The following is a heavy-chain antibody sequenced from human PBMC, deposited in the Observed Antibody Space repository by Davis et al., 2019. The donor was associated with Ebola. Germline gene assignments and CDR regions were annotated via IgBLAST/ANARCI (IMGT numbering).Heavy chain of an antibody. CDR2: INHSGST. Sequence: GSLRLSCAVYGGSFSGYYWSWIRQTPGKGLEWIGEINHSGSTYYNPSLKSRVTISVDTSKNQFSLKLSSVTAADTAVYYCARDLPQYCSGGSCHYYFDYWGQGTLVTVSS. J-gene: IGHJ4*02. CDR3: ARDLPQYCSGGSCHYYFDY. V-gene: IGHV4-34*01. CDR1: GGSFSGYY. D-gene: IGHD2-15*01.